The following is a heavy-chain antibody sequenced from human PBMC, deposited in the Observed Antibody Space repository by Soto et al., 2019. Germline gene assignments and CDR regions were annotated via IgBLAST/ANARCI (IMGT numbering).Heavy chain of an antibody. V-gene: IGHV3-73*01. J-gene: IGHJ6*02. CDR1: GFAFSGST. Sequence: PGGSLRLSCAGSGFAFSGSTIHWVRQASGKGLEWVGRIRSKANSYATAYAASVKGRFIISRDDSKTTAYLQMSSLKIEDTAVYYCFRENYFPYHGMDVWGQGTTVTVSS. CDR2: IRSKANSYAT. D-gene: IGHD1-7*01. CDR3: FRENYFPYHGMDV.